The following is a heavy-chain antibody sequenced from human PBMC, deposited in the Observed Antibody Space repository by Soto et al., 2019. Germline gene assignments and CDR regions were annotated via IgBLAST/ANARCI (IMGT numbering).Heavy chain of an antibody. V-gene: IGHV1-3*01. CDR2: INAGNGNT. CDR3: ARSTMVRGANWFDP. D-gene: IGHD3-10*01. CDR1: GYTFTSYA. Sequence: QVQLVQSGAEVKKPGASVKVSCKASGYTFTSYAMHWVRQAPGQRLEWMGWINAGNGNTKYSQKFQGRVTITRDTSASTAYMELSSLRSEDTAVYYCARSTMVRGANWFDPRGQGTLVTVSS. J-gene: IGHJ5*02.